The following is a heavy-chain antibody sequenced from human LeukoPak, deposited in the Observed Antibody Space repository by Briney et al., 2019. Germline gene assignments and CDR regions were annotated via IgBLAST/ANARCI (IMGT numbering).Heavy chain of an antibody. Sequence: GSLRLSCAASGFTFSSYAMSWVRQVPGKGLEWVSAISGSGGSTYYADSVKGRFTISRDNSKNTLYLQMNSLRAGDTAVYYCAKDGRLGIIAYYFDYWGQGTLATVSS. CDR3: AKDGRLGIIAYYFDY. J-gene: IGHJ4*02. V-gene: IGHV3-23*01. D-gene: IGHD7-27*01. CDR1: GFTFSSYA. CDR2: ISGSGGST.